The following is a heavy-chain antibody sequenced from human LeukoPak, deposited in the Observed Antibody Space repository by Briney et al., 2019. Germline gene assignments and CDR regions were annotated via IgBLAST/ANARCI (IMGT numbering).Heavy chain of an antibody. D-gene: IGHD2-2*03. CDR3: AKDQCTRASCDGYPGH. Sequence: GGSLRLSCAASGFTFSSYGMHWVRQAPGKGLEWVAFIHFDGSPKYSGDSVKGRFTVSRDDSKNTLYLQMNSLRPEDTAVYYCAKDQCTRASCDGYPGHWGQGTLVTVSS. CDR2: IHFDGSPK. J-gene: IGHJ4*02. V-gene: IGHV3-30*02. CDR1: GFTFSSYG.